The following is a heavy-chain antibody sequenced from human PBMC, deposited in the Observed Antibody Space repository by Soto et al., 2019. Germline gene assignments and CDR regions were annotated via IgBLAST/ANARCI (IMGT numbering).Heavy chain of an antibody. CDR1: GFTFSSYG. V-gene: IGHV3-30*18. D-gene: IGHD3-3*01. J-gene: IGHJ6*02. CDR3: AKEEIRSGYYNYYYYYGMDV. Sequence: GGSLRLSCAASGFTFSSYGMHWVRQAPGKGLEWVAVISYDGSNKYYADSVKGRFTISRDNSKNTLYLQMNSLRAEDTAVYYCAKEEIRSGYYNYYYYYGMDVWGQGTTVTV. CDR2: ISYDGSNK.